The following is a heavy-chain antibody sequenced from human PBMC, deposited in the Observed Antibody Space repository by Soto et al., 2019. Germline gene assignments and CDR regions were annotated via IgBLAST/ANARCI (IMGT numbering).Heavy chain of an antibody. CDR3: AKGRHAGGWFPEYFHH. J-gene: IGHJ1*01. CDR1: GFTFSYYV. CDR2: IGGTRSGT. Sequence: GGSLRLSCVASGFTFSYYVMSWVRQAPGKGLEWVSTIGGTRSGTYYADSVKGRFTVSRDNSENTVSLQMESLRVEDTAIYYCAKGRHAGGWFPEYFHHWGQGGLVTVSS. D-gene: IGHD6-19*01. V-gene: IGHV3-23*01.